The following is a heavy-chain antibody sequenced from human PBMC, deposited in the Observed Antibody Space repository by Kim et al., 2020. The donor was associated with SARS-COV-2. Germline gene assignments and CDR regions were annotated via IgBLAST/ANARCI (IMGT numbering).Heavy chain of an antibody. V-gene: IGHV3-30*18. Sequence: GGSLRLSCAASGFTFSSYGMHWVRQAPGKGLEWVAVISYDGSNKYYADSVKGRFTISRDNSKNTLYLQMNSLRAEDTAVYYCAKDISTVVTPSFLDYWGQGTLVTVSS. D-gene: IGHD4-17*01. CDR1: GFTFSSYG. CDR2: ISYDGSNK. J-gene: IGHJ4*02. CDR3: AKDISTVVTPSFLDY.